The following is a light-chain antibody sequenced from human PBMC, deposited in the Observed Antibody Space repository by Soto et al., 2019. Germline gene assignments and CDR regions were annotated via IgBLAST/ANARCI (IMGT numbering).Light chain of an antibody. CDR3: ISYTSTATRV. CDR1: SSDVGSYNY. V-gene: IGLV2-14*01. CDR2: EVS. J-gene: IGLJ3*02. Sequence: QSVLTQPASVSGSHGQSITISCTGTSSDVGSYNYVSWYQQHPGKAPKLMIYEVSNRPSGVSDRFSGSKSGNTASLTISGLQAEDEADYYCISYTSTATRVFGGGTKLTVL.